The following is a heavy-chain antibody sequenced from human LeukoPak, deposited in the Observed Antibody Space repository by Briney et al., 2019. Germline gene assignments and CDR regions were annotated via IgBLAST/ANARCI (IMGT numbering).Heavy chain of an antibody. CDR3: AKNKHYGDYVAPRDYFDY. V-gene: IGHV3-74*01. CDR2: XXXXXSTT. J-gene: IGHJ4*02. D-gene: IGHD4-17*01. Sequence: GGSLRLSCAXSXXTFXSXXXXXXXXXXXXXXXXXXRXXXXXSTTXYAXSVXGRXTISXXNANNTLYLQMSSLRAEDTAVYYXAKNKHYGDYVAPRDYFDYWGQGTLVTVSS. CDR1: XXTFXSXX.